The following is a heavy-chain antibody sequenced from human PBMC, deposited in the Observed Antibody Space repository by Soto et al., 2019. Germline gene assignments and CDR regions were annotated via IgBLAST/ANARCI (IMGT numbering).Heavy chain of an antibody. D-gene: IGHD2-2*01. CDR2: INPQTGGT. CDR1: GYTFTGYY. CDR3: ARERYQVISDGMDV. Sequence: ASANVSCKASGYTFTGYYIPWVREAPGQGLEWMGWINPQTGGTSYAQKFQGRVTLSRDTSINTAYLELTRVRFDDAAVYFCARERYQVISDGMDVWGQGTTVTVSS. V-gene: IGHV1-2*02. J-gene: IGHJ6*02.